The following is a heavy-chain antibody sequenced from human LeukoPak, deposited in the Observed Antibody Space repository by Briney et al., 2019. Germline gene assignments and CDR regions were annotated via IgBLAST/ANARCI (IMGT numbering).Heavy chain of an antibody. CDR3: ARAGDFWSGYSIDY. V-gene: IGHV4-30-4*08. CDR2: IYYSGST. D-gene: IGHD3-3*01. Sequence: SETLSLTCTVSGGSISSGDYYWSWIRQPPGKGLEWIGCIYYSGSTYYNPSLKSRVTISVDTSKNQFSLKLSSVTAADTAVYYCARAGDFWSGYSIDYWGQGTLVTVSS. J-gene: IGHJ4*02. CDR1: GGSISSGDYY.